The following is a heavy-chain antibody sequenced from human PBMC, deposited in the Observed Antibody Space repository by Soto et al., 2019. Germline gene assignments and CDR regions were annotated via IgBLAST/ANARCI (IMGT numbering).Heavy chain of an antibody. V-gene: IGHV1-8*01. CDR3: ASEHLDYFDY. CDR2: MNPNSGNT. J-gene: IGHJ4*02. Sequence: QVQLVQSGAEVKKPGASVKVSCKASGYTFTSYDITWVRQATGQGLEWMGWMNPNSGNTGYAQQFQGRVTMTRNITISTANMEMSSLRPGNTAVYYCASEHLDYFDYWGQGTMVTVSS. CDR1: GYTFTSYD.